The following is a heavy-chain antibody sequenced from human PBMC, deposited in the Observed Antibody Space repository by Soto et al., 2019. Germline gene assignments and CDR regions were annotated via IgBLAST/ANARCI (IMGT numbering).Heavy chain of an antibody. Sequence: HGGSRRLSCAASGFTFSSYWMSWVRQAPGKGLEWVANIKQDGSEKYYVDSVKGRFTISRDNAKNSLYLQMNSLRAEDTAVYYCARDKRYYDFWSGILDVWGQGTTVTVSS. J-gene: IGHJ6*02. CDR3: ARDKRYYDFWSGILDV. V-gene: IGHV3-7*01. D-gene: IGHD3-3*01. CDR2: IKQDGSEK. CDR1: GFTFSSYW.